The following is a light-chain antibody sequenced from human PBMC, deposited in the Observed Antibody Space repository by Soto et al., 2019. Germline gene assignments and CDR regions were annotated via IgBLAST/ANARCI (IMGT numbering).Light chain of an antibody. V-gene: IGKV3-15*01. Sequence: MTQSPATLSVSPGERVSLSCRASQSISTNLAWYQQKPGQAPRLLIYGASTRDTHIPDRFSGTGSETEFTLSVSSLQSEDFAIHYCQQYYDWPLVTFGGGTRVEI. CDR1: QSISTN. J-gene: IGKJ4*01. CDR3: QQYYDWPLVT. CDR2: GAS.